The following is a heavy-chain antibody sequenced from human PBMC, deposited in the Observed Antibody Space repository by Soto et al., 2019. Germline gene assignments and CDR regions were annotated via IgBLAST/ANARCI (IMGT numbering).Heavy chain of an antibody. CDR2: IYYSGST. D-gene: IGHD3-3*01. V-gene: IGHV4-61*01. CDR1: GGSVSSGSYY. J-gene: IGHJ5*02. CDR3: ARTYYDFWSGTIHWFDP. Sequence: SETLSLTCTVSGGSVSSGSYYWSWIRQPPGKGLEWIGYIYYSGSTNYNPSLKSRVTISVDTSKNQFSLKLSSVTAADTAVYYCARTYYDFWSGTIHWFDPWGQGTLVTVSS.